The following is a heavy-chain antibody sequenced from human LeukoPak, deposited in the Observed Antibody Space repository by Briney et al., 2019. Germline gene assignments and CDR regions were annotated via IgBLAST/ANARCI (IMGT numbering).Heavy chain of an antibody. CDR1: GFTFSSYW. V-gene: IGHV3-7*01. D-gene: IGHD2-15*01. CDR2: IKQDGSEK. Sequence: PGGSLRLSCAASGFTFSSYWMSWVRQAPGKGLEWVANIKQDGSEKYYVDSVKGRFTISRDNAKNSLFLQMNSLRAEDTAVYYCARDLILADNGGSSAHDYWGQGTLVTVSS. J-gene: IGHJ4*02. CDR3: ARDLILADNGGSSAHDY.